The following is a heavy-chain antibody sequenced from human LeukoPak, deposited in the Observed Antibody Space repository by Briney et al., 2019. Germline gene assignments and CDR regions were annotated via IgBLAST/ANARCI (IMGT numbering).Heavy chain of an antibody. CDR3: ATERFTPVLDLVLSTAFDI. Sequence: ASVKVSCKVSGFSLTKLSLHWVRQAPGKGLEWMGGFDLSEGETIYAQKFQGRVTMTEDTSTDTAYVELSSLRSDDTAVYYCATERFTPVLDLVLSTAFDIWGQGTMVTVSS. D-gene: IGHD3-10*01. J-gene: IGHJ3*02. CDR2: FDLSEGET. CDR1: GFSLTKLS. V-gene: IGHV1-24*01.